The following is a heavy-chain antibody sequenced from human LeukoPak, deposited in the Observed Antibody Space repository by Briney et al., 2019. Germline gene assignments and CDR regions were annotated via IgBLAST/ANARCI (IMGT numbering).Heavy chain of an antibody. CDR3: ARLTVEGYYYYGMDV. V-gene: IGHV4-39*01. J-gene: IGHJ6*02. Sequence: SETLSLTCTVSGGSISSSSYYWGWIRQPPGKGLEWIGSIYYSGSTYYNPSLKSRVTISVDTSKNQCSLKLSSVTAADTAVYYCARLTVEGYYYYGMDVWGQGTTVTVSS. CDR2: IYYSGST. CDR1: GGSISSSSYY. D-gene: IGHD4-23*01.